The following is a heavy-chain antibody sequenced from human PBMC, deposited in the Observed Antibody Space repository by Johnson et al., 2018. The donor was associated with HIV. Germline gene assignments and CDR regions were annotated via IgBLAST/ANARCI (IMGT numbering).Heavy chain of an antibody. CDR2: ITYDGRNK. CDR3: VRDQGSGWPTNAFDI. CDR1: GLSFSNFG. Sequence: QVQLVESGGGVVQPGKSLTLSCVGSGLSFSNFGIHWVRQAPGKGPEWVAVITYDGRNKYYADSVKGRFIIFRDNSKNLTNLQMNGLSDEDTADYYCVRDQGSGWPTNAFDIWGRGTRVTVSS. J-gene: IGHJ3*02. D-gene: IGHD6-19*01. V-gene: IGHV3-30*03.